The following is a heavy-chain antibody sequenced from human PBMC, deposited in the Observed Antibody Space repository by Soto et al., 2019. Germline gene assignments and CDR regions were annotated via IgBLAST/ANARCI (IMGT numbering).Heavy chain of an antibody. CDR3: VREGRGSFDF. Sequence: GGSLRLSCVASGLTVSGKKYVAWVRQAPGKGPEWVSVIGGRGNSAYYADSVQGRFTISRDNSKNTLSLQMSSLTADDTAIYYCVREGRGSFDFWGRGTMVTVPS. V-gene: IGHV3-23*01. J-gene: IGHJ3*01. D-gene: IGHD5-12*01. CDR1: GLTVSGKKY. CDR2: IGGRGNSA.